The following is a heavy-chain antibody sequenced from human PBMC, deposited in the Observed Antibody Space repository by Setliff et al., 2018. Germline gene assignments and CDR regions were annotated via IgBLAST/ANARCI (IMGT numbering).Heavy chain of an antibody. Sequence: ASVKVSCKASGYTFTDYYMHWVQQAPGKRLEWMGRVDPEDGETIYAEKFQGRVTITADTSTDTDYMELSSLRSEDTAVYYCATAYYYGSGYYYYYMDVWGKGTTVTVSS. V-gene: IGHV1-69-2*01. D-gene: IGHD3-10*01. CDR2: VDPEDGET. CDR1: GYTFTDYY. J-gene: IGHJ6*03. CDR3: ATAYYYGSGYYYYYMDV.